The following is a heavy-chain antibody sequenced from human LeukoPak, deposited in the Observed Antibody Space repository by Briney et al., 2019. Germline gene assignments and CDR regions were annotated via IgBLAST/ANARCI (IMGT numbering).Heavy chain of an antibody. Sequence: ASVKVSCKASGYTFTSYGISWVRQAPGQGLEWMGWISAYNGNTNYAQKFQGRVTITRDTSASTAYMELSSLRSEDTAVYYCARDQWELPDYYYGMDVWGQGTTVTVSS. CDR3: ARDQWELPDYYYGMDV. CDR2: ISAYNGNT. CDR1: GYTFTSYG. V-gene: IGHV1-18*01. J-gene: IGHJ6*02. D-gene: IGHD1-26*01.